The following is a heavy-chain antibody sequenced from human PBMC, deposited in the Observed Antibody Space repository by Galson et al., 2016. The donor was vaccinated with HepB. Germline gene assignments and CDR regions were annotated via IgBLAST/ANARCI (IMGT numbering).Heavy chain of an antibody. J-gene: IGHJ4*02. Sequence: SVKVSCKASGGMFSSYAISWVRQAPGQGLEWMGGIIPMFGTANYAQKFQGRVTTTADESTSTAYMELSSLRSEDTAVYYCARDRFVSGGSAVAWGQGTLVTVSS. CDR1: GGMFSSYA. V-gene: IGHV1-69*13. D-gene: IGHD6-19*01. CDR3: ARDRFVSGGSAVA. CDR2: IIPMFGTA.